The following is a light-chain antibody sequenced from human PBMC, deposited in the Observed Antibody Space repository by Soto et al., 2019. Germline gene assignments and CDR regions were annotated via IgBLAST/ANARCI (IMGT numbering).Light chain of an antibody. J-gene: IGKJ4*01. V-gene: IGKV3-15*01. Sequence: EMVVTQSPATLSVSPGERATLSCRASQSVTTNLAWYQQKPGQAPRLLIDAASTRATGIPARFSGSGSGTDFTLTISSLEPEDFVVYYCQQHNNWPRTFGGGTKVDIK. CDR2: AAS. CDR3: QQHNNWPRT. CDR1: QSVTTN.